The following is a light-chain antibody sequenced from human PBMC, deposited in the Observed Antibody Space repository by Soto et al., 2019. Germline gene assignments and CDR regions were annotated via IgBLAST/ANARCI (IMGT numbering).Light chain of an antibody. V-gene: IGKV3-15*01. CDR1: QSVSIH. CDR3: QQYSNWPPIT. Sequence: ETVMTQPPGTLSASLVERATLSFRASQSVSIHLAWYQQKPGQAPRLLIYDTSTRATGIPARFSGSGSGTEFTLTISSLQSEDFAVYYCQQYSNWPPITFGQGTRLEIK. CDR2: DTS. J-gene: IGKJ5*01.